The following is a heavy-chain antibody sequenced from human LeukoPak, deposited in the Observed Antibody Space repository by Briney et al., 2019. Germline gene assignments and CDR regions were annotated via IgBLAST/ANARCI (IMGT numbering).Heavy chain of an antibody. V-gene: IGHV3-7*01. CDR1: GFTFSSYW. Sequence: GGSLRLSCAASGFTFSSYWMSWVRQAPGKGLEWVANIKQDGSEKYYVDSVKGRFTISRDNAKNSLYLQMNSLRAEDTAVYYCARERTPQRFFPSWAFDIWGQGTMVTVSS. J-gene: IGHJ3*02. CDR2: IKQDGSEK. D-gene: IGHD3-3*01. CDR3: ARERTPQRFFPSWAFDI.